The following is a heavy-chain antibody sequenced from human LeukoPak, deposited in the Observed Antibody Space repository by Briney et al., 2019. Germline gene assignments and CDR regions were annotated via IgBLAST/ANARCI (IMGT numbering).Heavy chain of an antibody. CDR2: ISSSNTYI. V-gene: IGHV3-21*01. Sequence: GGSLRLSCAASGFTFSSYSMNWVRQAPGKGLEWVSSISSSNTYIYYADSVKGRFTISRDNAKNSLYLQMNSLRAEDTAVYYCARETPYSSSWTVFDYWGLGTLVTVSS. D-gene: IGHD6-13*01. CDR1: GFTFSSYS. J-gene: IGHJ4*02. CDR3: ARETPYSSSWTVFDY.